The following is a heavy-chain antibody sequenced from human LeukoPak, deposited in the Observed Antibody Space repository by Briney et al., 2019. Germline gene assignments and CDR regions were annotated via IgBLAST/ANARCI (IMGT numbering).Heavy chain of an antibody. D-gene: IGHD3-16*01. CDR2: INHSGST. V-gene: IGHV4-34*01. J-gene: IGHJ4*02. CDR3: ARAARRDYNY. CDR1: GGSFSGYY. Sequence: SETLSLTCAVYGGSFSGYYWSWIRQPPGKGLEWIGEINHSGSTNYNPSLKSRVTISVDTSKNQFSLKLSSVAAADTAVYYCARAARRDYNYWGQGTLVTVSS.